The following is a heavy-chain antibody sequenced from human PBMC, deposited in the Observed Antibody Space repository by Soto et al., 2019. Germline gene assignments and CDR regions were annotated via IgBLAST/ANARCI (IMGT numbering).Heavy chain of an antibody. V-gene: IGHV3-21*01. CDR2: IGGSGIIT. Sequence: GSLRLSCRASGFSFSSFAMTWVRQAPGKGLEWVSSIGGSGIITYYTDSVKGRFTISRDNAKNSLYLEMNSLRAQDTAVYYCARAYYNGSGSYPIPPAWFDPWGQGTLVTVSS. CDR3: ARAYYNGSGSYPIPPAWFDP. CDR1: GFSFSSFA. J-gene: IGHJ5*02. D-gene: IGHD3-10*01.